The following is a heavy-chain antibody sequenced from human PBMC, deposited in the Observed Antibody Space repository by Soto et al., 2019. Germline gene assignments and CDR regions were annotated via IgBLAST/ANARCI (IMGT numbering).Heavy chain of an antibody. D-gene: IGHD6-13*01. CDR2: ISGSGGST. J-gene: IGHJ3*02. Sequence: PGGSLRLSCAASGFTFSSYAMSWVRQAPGKGLEWVSAISGSGGSTYYADSVKGRFTISRDNSKNTLYLQMNSLRAEDTAVYYCAKENRAIAAAGPHDAFDIWGQGTMVTVSS. V-gene: IGHV3-23*01. CDR1: GFTFSSYA. CDR3: AKENRAIAAAGPHDAFDI.